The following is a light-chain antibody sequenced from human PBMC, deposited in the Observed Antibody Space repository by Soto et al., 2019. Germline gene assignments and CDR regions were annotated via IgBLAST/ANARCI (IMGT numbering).Light chain of an antibody. CDR1: QNVNSN. CDR3: QQYNTLNT. J-gene: IGKJ2*01. Sequence: EIAMTQSPATLSVSPGQRATLSCRASQNVNSNLAWYQQKPGHAPSPLMYNVSTRATGFPARFSGSGSGTEFTLTISSLQSEDSAIYYCQQYNTLNTFGQGTKLEIK. V-gene: IGKV3-15*01. CDR2: NVS.